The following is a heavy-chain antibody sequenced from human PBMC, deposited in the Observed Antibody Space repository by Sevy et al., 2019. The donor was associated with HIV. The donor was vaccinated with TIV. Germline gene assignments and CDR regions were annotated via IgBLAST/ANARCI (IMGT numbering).Heavy chain of an antibody. CDR2: IRYDGSTK. D-gene: IGHD3-10*01. Sequence: GGSLRLSCEASGFTFSRYGMHWVRQAPGKGLDWVAFIRYDGSTKYYGDSVKGRFTISRDNSKNTAFLQMNNLRIEDTALYYCAKGLGMVQGALLSDDIWGQGTMVTVSS. CDR3: AKGLGMVQGALLSDDI. J-gene: IGHJ3*02. CDR1: GFTFSRYG. V-gene: IGHV3-30*02.